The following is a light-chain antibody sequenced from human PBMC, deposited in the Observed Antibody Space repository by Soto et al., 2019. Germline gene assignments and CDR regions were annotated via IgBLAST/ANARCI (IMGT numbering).Light chain of an antibody. V-gene: IGKV3-15*01. J-gene: IGKJ1*01. CDR2: GVS. CDR3: QQYDNKGT. CDR1: QSVSRN. Sequence: EIVMTHSPATLSVSQGERATLSSTASQSVSRNLAWYQQNPGQAPRLLIYGVSTRATGIPARFSGSGSGTEFTLTISSLQYEDFAVYYCQQYDNKGTFGQGTKVDI.